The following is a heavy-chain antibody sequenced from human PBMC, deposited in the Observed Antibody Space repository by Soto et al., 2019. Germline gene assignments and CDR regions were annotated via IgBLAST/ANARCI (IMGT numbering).Heavy chain of an antibody. J-gene: IGHJ3*02. CDR3: ARQNNVVVVAAREDAFDI. V-gene: IGHV5-51*01. CDR1: GYSFTSYW. D-gene: IGHD2-15*01. Sequence: GESLKISCKGSGYSFTSYWIGWVRQMPGKGLEWMGIIYPGDSDTRYSPSFQGQVTISADKSISTAYLQWSSLKASDTAMYYCARQNNVVVVAAREDAFDIWAKGQWSPSPQ. CDR2: IYPGDSDT.